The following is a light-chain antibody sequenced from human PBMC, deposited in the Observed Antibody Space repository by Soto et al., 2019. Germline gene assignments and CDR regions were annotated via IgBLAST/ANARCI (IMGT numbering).Light chain of an antibody. CDR3: QQRNNWPLLWT. J-gene: IGKJ4*01. CDR2: DTS. V-gene: IGKV3-11*01. CDR1: QSVGSS. Sequence: EIVLTQSPATLSLSLGERATLSCRASQSVGSSLAWYQQKPGQAPRLLIYDTSNRATGIPARFSGSGSGTDFTLAISSLEPEDFVVYYCQQRNNWPLLWTFGGGTKVEIK.